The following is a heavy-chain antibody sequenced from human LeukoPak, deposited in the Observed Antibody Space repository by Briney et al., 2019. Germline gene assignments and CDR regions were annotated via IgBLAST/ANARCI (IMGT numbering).Heavy chain of an antibody. CDR3: ARDGEAAGLYFDY. CDR1: GFSFNSHW. V-gene: IGHV3-7*01. CDR2: INQDGSEE. J-gene: IGHJ4*02. Sequence: GGSLRLSCAVSGFSFNSHWMNWVRQAPGRGLEWVASINQDGSEEYYADSVKGRFIMSRDNAKNSLYLQMNSLRVEDTAIYYCARDGEAAGLYFDYWGQGTLVTVSS. D-gene: IGHD6-13*01.